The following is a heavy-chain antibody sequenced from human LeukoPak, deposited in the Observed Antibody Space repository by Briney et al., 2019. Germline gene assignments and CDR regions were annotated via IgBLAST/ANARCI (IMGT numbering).Heavy chain of an antibody. J-gene: IGHJ2*01. CDR1: GGSISSYY. CDR3: AREKGGAAAVDWYFDL. Sequence: SETLSLTCTVSGGSISSYYWSWIRQPPGKGLEWIGYIYYSGSTNYNPSLKSRVTISVDTSGNQFSLKLSSVTAADTAVYYCAREKGGAAAVDWYFDLWGRGTLVTVSS. V-gene: IGHV4-59*01. D-gene: IGHD6-13*01. CDR2: IYYSGST.